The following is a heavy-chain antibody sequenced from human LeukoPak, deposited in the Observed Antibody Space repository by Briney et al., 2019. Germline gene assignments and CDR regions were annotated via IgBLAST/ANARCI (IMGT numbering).Heavy chain of an antibody. J-gene: IGHJ5*02. CDR2: ISSSSKI. CDR3: ARSANPGVHDFDP. V-gene: IGHV3-48*02. Sequence: PGGSLRLSCAVSGFTFSSYAMAWVRQTPGKGLEWLSYISSSSKINYADSVKGRFTISRDNAKNSLYLQMNSLRDEDTAVYYCARSANPGVHDFDPWGQGTLVTVSS. D-gene: IGHD6-6*01. CDR1: GFTFSSYA.